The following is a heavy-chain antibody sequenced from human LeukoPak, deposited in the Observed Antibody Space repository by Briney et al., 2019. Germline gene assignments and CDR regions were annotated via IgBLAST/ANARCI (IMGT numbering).Heavy chain of an antibody. CDR3: ARGYASGTYST. CDR1: GGFTSGAY. CDR2: LHPSGSTGNT. Sequence: SETLSLTCTVSGGFTSGAYWSWIRQPAGEGLEWIGRLHPSGSTGNTYYNPSLKSRVSMSADTAKSQLFLKVNSVTAADTAVYYCARGYASGTYSTWGQGILVTVSS. D-gene: IGHD3-10*01. J-gene: IGHJ4*02. V-gene: IGHV4-4*07.